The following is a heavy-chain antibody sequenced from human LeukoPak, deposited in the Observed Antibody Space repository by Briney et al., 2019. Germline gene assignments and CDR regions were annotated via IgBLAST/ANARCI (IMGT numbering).Heavy chain of an antibody. V-gene: IGHV4-4*07. CDR2: IYISGTT. CDR1: GASISSYY. CDR3: ARDERWLVPYY. J-gene: IGHJ4*02. Sequence: PSETLSLTYTVSGASISSYYWSWIRQPAGKGLEWIGRIYISGTTNYSPSLKSRVTMSVDTSKNQFSLRLSSVTAADTAVYYCARDERWLVPYYWGQGTLVTVSS. D-gene: IGHD6-19*01.